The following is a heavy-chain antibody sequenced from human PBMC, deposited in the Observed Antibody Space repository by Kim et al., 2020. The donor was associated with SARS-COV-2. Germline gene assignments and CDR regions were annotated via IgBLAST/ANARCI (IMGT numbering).Heavy chain of an antibody. CDR3: AKAYQWLVPSDY. V-gene: IGHV3-30*18. Sequence: GGSLRLSCAASGFTFSSYGMHWVRQAPGKGLEWVAVISYDGSNKYYADSVKGRFTISRDNSKNTLYLQMNSLRAEDTAVYYCAKAYQWLVPSDYWGQGTLVTVSS. CDR1: GFTFSSYG. CDR2: ISYDGSNK. D-gene: IGHD6-19*01. J-gene: IGHJ4*02.